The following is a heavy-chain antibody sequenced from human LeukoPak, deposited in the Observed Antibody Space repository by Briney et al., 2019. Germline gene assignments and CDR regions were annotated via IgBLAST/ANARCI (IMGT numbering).Heavy chain of an antibody. D-gene: IGHD3-10*01. J-gene: IGHJ4*02. CDR1: GGSISSSSYY. CDR2: IYYSGST. Sequence: SETLSLTCTVSGGSISSSSYYWGWIRQPPGKGLEWIGSIYYSGSTYYNPSLKSRVTISVDTSKNQFSLKLSSVTAADTAVYYCARGISLGGYYGSGSGVTSFDYWGQGPLVTVSS. CDR3: ARGISLGGYYGSGSGVTSFDY. V-gene: IGHV4-39*07.